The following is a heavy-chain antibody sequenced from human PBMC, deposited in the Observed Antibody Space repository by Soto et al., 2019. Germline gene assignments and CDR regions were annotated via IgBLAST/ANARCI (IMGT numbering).Heavy chain of an antibody. CDR2: IKHDGGDQ. CDR1: VFTFSNFW. CDR3: ARHGREWLSPRDYYGMDV. J-gene: IGHJ6*02. D-gene: IGHD3-3*01. Sequence: GGALSLSCEASVFTFSNFWMAWFRQAPVKLLEWVANIKHDGGDQYYVDSVKGRFSISRDNAKNSLYLQMNSLRAEDTAMYYCARHGREWLSPRDYYGMDVWGQGTTVTVSS. V-gene: IGHV3-7*03.